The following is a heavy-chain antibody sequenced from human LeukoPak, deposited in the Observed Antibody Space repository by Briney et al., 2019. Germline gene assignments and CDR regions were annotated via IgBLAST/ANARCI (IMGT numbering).Heavy chain of an antibody. Sequence: ASVKVSCKASGYTFTTFDINWVRQATGQGLEWMGWMNPNSGITDYAQKFQGRVTITRDTSISTVYMELSSLRSEDTAVYYCARDRIVVVVAATEFDYWGQGTLVTVSS. CDR2: MNPNSGIT. V-gene: IGHV1-8*03. J-gene: IGHJ4*02. CDR1: GYTFTTFD. D-gene: IGHD2-15*01. CDR3: ARDRIVVVVAATEFDY.